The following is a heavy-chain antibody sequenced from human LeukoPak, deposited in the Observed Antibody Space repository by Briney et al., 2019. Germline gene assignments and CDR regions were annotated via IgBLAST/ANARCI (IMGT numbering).Heavy chain of an antibody. D-gene: IGHD4-11*01. CDR1: GYTFTNFD. V-gene: IGHV1-8*01. Sequence: ASVTVSFTASGYTFTNFDINWVRQATGQGLEWMGWMNPKTGNTGSAQKLQGRVTITGNTSISTAYMELSSLRSEDTAVYYCVRIDYSNAFDIWGQGTMVTVSS. CDR3: VRIDYSNAFDI. CDR2: MNPKTGNT. J-gene: IGHJ3*02.